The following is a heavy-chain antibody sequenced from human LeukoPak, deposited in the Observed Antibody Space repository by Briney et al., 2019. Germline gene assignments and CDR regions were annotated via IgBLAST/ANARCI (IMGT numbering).Heavy chain of an antibody. CDR1: GFTFSSYA. J-gene: IGHJ4*02. Sequence: GRSLRLSCAASGFTFSSYAMHWVRQAPGKGLEWVAVISYDGSNKYYADSVKGRFTISRDNSKNTLYLQMNSLRAEDTAVYYCARVPPWSMHSFDYWGQGTLVTVSS. CDR2: ISYDGSNK. CDR3: ARVPPWSMHSFDY. V-gene: IGHV3-30-3*01.